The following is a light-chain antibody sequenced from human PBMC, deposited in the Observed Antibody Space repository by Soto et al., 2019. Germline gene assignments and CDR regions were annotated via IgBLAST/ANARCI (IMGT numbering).Light chain of an antibody. CDR1: SSDVGTYNS. J-gene: IGLJ2*01. Sequence: QSALTQPRSVSGSPRQSVTISCTGTSSDVGTYNSVSWYQQYPGKGPKLVLYDVTKRPSGVPDRFSGSKSGNTASLTISDLQIEDEADYHCCAYAGSYTLLFGGGTKSPS. CDR2: DVT. V-gene: IGLV2-11*01. CDR3: CAYAGSYTLL.